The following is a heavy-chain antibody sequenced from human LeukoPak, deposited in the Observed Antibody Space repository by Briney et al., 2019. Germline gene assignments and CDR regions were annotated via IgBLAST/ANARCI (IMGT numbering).Heavy chain of an antibody. V-gene: IGHV4-59*08. Sequence: SETLSLTCTVSGGSISSYYWSWIRQPPGKGLEWIGYIYYSGSTNYNPSLKSRVTISVDTSKNQFSLKLSSVTAADTAVYYCARHMYSSSWYRGHDAFDIWGQGTMVTVSS. CDR1: GGSISSYY. D-gene: IGHD6-13*01. CDR2: IYYSGST. CDR3: ARHMYSSSWYRGHDAFDI. J-gene: IGHJ3*02.